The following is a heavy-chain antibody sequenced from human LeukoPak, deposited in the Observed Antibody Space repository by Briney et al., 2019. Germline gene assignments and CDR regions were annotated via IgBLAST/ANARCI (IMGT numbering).Heavy chain of an antibody. CDR1: GDSIKSDSYY. CDR2: IYYSGST. Sequence: SETLSLNCTVSGDSIKSDSYYGGWIRQPRGKGLEWIGTIYYSGSTYYNPSLKSRVTISVDTSKNQFSVKLSSVTAADTALYYCARHKEDFHDSSGPNFWYFDLWGRGTLVTVSS. CDR3: ARHKEDFHDSSGPNFWYFDL. J-gene: IGHJ2*01. V-gene: IGHV4-39*01. D-gene: IGHD3-22*01.